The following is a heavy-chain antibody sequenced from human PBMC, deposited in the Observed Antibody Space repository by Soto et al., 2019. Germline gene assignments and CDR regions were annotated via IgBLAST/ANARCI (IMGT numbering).Heavy chain of an antibody. CDR3: ARDYGTFGVWGSYFDD. V-gene: IGHV3-23*01. Sequence: GRRLQRVSALTHSIGGPDYAASVKGRFTISRDNSKNTLYLQMNSLSAEDTAVYYCARDYGTFGVWGSYFDDRGQGNL. CDR2: LTHSIGGP. J-gene: IGHJ4*02. D-gene: IGHD3-16*01.